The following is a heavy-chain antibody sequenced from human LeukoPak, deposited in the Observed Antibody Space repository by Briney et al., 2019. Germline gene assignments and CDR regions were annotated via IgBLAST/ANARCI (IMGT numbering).Heavy chain of an antibody. CDR3: ARETVTTVLDY. Sequence: PSEALSLTCTVSGGSISSYYWSWIRQPPGKGLEWIGYIYYSGSTNYNPSLKSRVTISADTSKNQFSLKLSSVTAADTAVYYCARETVTTVLDYWGQGTPVTVSS. V-gene: IGHV4-59*12. J-gene: IGHJ4*02. CDR1: GGSISSYY. D-gene: IGHD4-17*01. CDR2: IYYSGST.